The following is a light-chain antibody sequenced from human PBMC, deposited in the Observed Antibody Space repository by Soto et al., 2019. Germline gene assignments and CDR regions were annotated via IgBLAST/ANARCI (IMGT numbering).Light chain of an antibody. Sequence: DIQMTQSPSSLSASIGDRVTITCRASQTISRYLNWYQQKPRKAPALLIYVTSILQRGVPSRFSGSGSGTDFTLTIDSLKPEDFATYYCQQTYNQPPTFGQRTKVE. J-gene: IGKJ1*01. CDR2: VTS. CDR3: QQTYNQPPT. CDR1: QTISRY. V-gene: IGKV1-39*01.